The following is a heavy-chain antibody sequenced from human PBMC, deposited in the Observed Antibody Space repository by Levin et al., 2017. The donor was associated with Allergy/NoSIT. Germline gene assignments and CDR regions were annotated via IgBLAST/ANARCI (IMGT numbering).Heavy chain of an antibody. CDR2: IKRDGSEK. CDR3: VRDHPVAMGDS. D-gene: IGHD5-12*01. V-gene: IGHV3-7*04. J-gene: IGHJ4*02. Sequence: PGGSLRLSCAASGFSFSSSWMSWVRQAPGKGLEWVGNIKRDGSEKYYVDSVKGRFTISRDNAKNSLYLEMNSLRAEDTAVYYCVRDHPVAMGDSWGQGTLVTVSS. CDR1: GFSFSSSW.